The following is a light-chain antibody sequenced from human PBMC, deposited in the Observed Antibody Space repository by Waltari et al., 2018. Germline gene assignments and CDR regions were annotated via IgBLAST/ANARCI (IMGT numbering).Light chain of an antibody. CDR1: SLRTYY. J-gene: IGLJ1*01. Sequence: SSELTQDPAVSVALGQTVRIPCQGASLRTYYASWYRQKPGQAPEVVIYSDNKRPSGIPDRFSGSTSGDTASLTITGAQAEDEADYYCHSRDSSSTHVGIFGTGTQVSVL. V-gene: IGLV3-19*01. CDR2: SDN. CDR3: HSRDSSSTHVGI.